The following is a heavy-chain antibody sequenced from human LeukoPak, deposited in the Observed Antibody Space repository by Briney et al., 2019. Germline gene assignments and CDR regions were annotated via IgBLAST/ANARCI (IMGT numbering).Heavy chain of an antibody. CDR3: ARGGLIQRHAFDI. CDR1: GFTFDDYA. V-gene: IGHV3-9*01. CDR2: ITWNSGSV. Sequence: PGRSLRLSCAASGFTFDDYAMHWVRQAPGKGLEWVSGITWNSGSVVYADSVKGRFTISRDNAKSSLYLQMNSLRGEDTALYYCARGGLIQRHAFDIWGQGTMVTVSS. D-gene: IGHD1-1*01. J-gene: IGHJ3*02.